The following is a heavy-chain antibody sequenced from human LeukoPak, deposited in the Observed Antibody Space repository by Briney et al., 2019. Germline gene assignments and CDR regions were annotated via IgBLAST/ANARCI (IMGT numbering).Heavy chain of an antibody. CDR1: GFTFSSYE. V-gene: IGHV3-48*03. D-gene: IGHD6-6*01. Sequence: GGSLRLSCAASGFTFSSYEMNWVRQAPGKGLEWVSYISSSGSTICYADSVKGRFTISRDNAKNSLYLQMNSLRAEDTAVYYCARTSFVEYWYFDLWGRGTLVTVSS. CDR3: ARTSFVEYWYFDL. CDR2: ISSSGSTI. J-gene: IGHJ2*01.